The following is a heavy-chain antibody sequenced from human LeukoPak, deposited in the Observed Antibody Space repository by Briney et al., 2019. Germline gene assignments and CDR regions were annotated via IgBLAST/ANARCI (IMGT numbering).Heavy chain of an antibody. CDR3: ARHSRGVTSGPAFDI. D-gene: IGHD2-15*01. CDR2: IYCSGST. Sequence: SETLSLTCTVSGGSISSSSYYWGWIRQPPGKGLEWIGSIYCSGSTYYNPSLKSRVTISVDTSKNQFSLKLSSVTAADTAVYYCARHSRGVTSGPAFDIWGQGTMVTVSS. CDR1: GGSISSSSYY. J-gene: IGHJ3*02. V-gene: IGHV4-39*01.